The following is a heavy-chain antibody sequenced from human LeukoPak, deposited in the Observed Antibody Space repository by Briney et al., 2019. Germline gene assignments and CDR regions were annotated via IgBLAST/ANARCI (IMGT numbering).Heavy chain of an antibody. CDR2: ISSSSSTI. CDR1: GFTFSSYS. J-gene: IGHJ4*02. Sequence: GGSLRLSCAASGFTFSSYSMNWVRQAPGKGLEWVSYISSSSSTIYYADSVKGRFTISRDNAKNSLYLQMNSLRDEDTAVYYCARGLMMAVAGRGEFHYWGQGTLVTVSS. D-gene: IGHD6-13*01. V-gene: IGHV3-48*02. CDR3: ARGLMMAVAGRGEFHY.